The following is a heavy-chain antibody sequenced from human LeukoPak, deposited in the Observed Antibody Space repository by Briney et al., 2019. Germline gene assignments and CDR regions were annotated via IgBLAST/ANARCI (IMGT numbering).Heavy chain of an antibody. CDR1: GYTFTRYG. J-gene: IGHJ6*02. Sequence: GASVKVSCKASGYTFTRYGISWVRQAPGQGLEWMGWISGYNGNTNYAQNLQDRVTMTTDTSTSTAYMELSSLRSEDTAVYYCARGQQCSGGSCDSPVDYYYYYGMDVWGQGTTVTVSS. V-gene: IGHV1-18*01. CDR2: ISGYNGNT. D-gene: IGHD2-15*01. CDR3: ARGQQCSGGSCDSPVDYYYYYGMDV.